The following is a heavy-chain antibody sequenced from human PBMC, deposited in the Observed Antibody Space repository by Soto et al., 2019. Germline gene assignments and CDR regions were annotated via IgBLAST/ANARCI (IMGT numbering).Heavy chain of an antibody. V-gene: IGHV5-10-1*01. J-gene: IGHJ6*02. CDR2: IDPSDSYT. Sequence: GESLKISCKGSGYSFTTYWITWVRQMPGKGLEWMGRIDPSDSYTNYSPSFQGHVTISADKSISTAYLQWSSLKASDTAMYYCARQRGLATVTYYGLDVWGQGTTVTVSS. CDR3: ARQRGLATVTYYGLDV. CDR1: GYSFTTYW. D-gene: IGHD4-17*01.